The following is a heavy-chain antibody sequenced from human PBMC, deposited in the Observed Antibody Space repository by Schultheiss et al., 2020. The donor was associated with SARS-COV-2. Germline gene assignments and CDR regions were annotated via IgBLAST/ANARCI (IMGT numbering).Heavy chain of an antibody. CDR2: IYYSGST. J-gene: IGHJ5*02. D-gene: IGHD6-13*01. Sequence: SETLSLTCTVSGGSISSYYWSWIRQPPGKGLEWIGYIYYSGSTNYNPSLKSRVTISVDTSKNQFSLKLSSVTAADTAVYYCARALGRNSSSWYPGWFDPWGQGTLVTV. CDR3: ARALGRNSSSWYPGWFDP. CDR1: GGSISSYY. V-gene: IGHV4-59*01.